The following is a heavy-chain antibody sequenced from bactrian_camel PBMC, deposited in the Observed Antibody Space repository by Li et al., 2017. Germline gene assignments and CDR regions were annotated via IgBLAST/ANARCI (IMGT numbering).Heavy chain of an antibody. J-gene: IGHJ4*01. V-gene: IGHV3S53*01. CDR3: AADRYDPWILGLD. CDR2: INSSGNT. CDR1: ENTCSNYC. D-gene: IGHD3*01. Sequence: HVQLVESGGGSVQAGGSLRLSCEASENTCSNYCTAWFRQAPGKEREGVAVINSSGNTTYADSVKGRFTISRDNAKNTVYLQMNSLKPEDTAVYYCAADRYDPWILGLDWGQGTQVTVS.